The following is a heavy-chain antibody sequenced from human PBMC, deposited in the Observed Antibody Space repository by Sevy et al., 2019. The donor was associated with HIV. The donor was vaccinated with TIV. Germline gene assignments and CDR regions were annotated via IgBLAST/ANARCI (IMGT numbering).Heavy chain of an antibody. D-gene: IGHD1-26*01. CDR2: FDPTGGSR. Sequence: ASVKVSCKTSGYTFSTYYIYWVRQAPGQGLEWIGIFDPTGGSRSYAQRFQGTLTMTGDTSTSTAYMELSSLTSEDTAVYYCARDRDVSGNYLEYFYYAMDVWGQGTTVTVSS. V-gene: IGHV1-46*01. CDR1: GYTFSTYY. J-gene: IGHJ6*02. CDR3: ARDRDVSGNYLEYFYYAMDV.